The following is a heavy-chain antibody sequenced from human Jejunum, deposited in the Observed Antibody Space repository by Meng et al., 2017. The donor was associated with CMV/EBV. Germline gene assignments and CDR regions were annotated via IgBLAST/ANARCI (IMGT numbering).Heavy chain of an antibody. V-gene: IGHV3-30*04. Sequence: ASGFTFRDHAMHWVRQAPGKGLEWVAVVSYERRSRFYADSVEGRFSISRDNSKNTVYLQMDSLSADDTAVYYCTRRMNSNNDAFDFWGQGTMVTVSS. CDR3: TRRMNSNNDAFDF. CDR2: VSYERRSR. J-gene: IGHJ3*01. D-gene: IGHD4-11*01. CDR1: GFTFRDHA.